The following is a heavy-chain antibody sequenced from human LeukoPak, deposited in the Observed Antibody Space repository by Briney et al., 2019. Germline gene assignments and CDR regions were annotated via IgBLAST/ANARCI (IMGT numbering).Heavy chain of an antibody. CDR3: ARSSDYDAFDI. V-gene: IGHV4-34*01. J-gene: IGHJ3*02. CDR2: INHSGST. Sequence: SETLSLTCAVYGGSFSGYYWSWIRQPPGKGVEGIGEINHSGSTNYNPSLKSRVTISVDTSKNQFSLKLSSVTAADTAVYYCARSSDYDAFDIWGQGTMVTVSS. D-gene: IGHD4-11*01. CDR1: GGSFSGYY.